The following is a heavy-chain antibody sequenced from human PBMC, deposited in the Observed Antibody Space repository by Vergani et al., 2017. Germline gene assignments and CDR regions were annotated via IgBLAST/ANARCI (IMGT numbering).Heavy chain of an antibody. CDR2: TWYDGNNK. D-gene: IGHD1-14*01. Sequence: QVQLLESGGGVVQPGRSLRLSCAASGFTFNQYGMHWVRQAPGKGLEWVAVTWYDGNNKQYADSVKGRFTISRDNSKSTMYLQMNSLRDEDTGVYYCARDLRLLYNRLDPWGQGTLVTVSS. CDR3: ARDLRLLYNRLDP. V-gene: IGHV3-33*01. CDR1: GFTFNQYG. J-gene: IGHJ5*02.